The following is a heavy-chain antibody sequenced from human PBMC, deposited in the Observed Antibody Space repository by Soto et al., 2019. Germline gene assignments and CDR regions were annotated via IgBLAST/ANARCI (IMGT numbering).Heavy chain of an antibody. Sequence: SETLSLTCAVSGGSISSSNWWSWVRQPPGKGLEWIGEVYHSGSTNYNPSLKSRVTISVDKSKNQFSLKLSSVTAADTAVYYCARRTSYPNWFDPWGQGTLVTVSS. D-gene: IGHD2-2*01. CDR1: GGSISSSNW. CDR3: ARRTSYPNWFDP. CDR2: VYHSGST. J-gene: IGHJ5*02. V-gene: IGHV4-4*02.